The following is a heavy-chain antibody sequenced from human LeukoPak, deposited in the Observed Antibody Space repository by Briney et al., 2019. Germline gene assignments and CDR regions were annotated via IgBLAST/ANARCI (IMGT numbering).Heavy chain of an antibody. V-gene: IGHV3-13*01. CDR3: ARDGGYCTNGVCYAFDI. CDR2: IGTAGDT. Sequence: GRSLRLSCAASGFTFSSYDMHWVRQATGKGLEWVSAIGTAGDTYYPGSVKGRFTISRENAKNSLYLQMNSLRAGDTAVYYCARDGGYCTNGVCYAFDIWGQGTMDTVSS. D-gene: IGHD2-8*01. CDR1: GFTFSSYD. J-gene: IGHJ3*02.